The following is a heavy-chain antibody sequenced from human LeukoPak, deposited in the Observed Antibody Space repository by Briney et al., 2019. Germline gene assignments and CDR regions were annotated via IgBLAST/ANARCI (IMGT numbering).Heavy chain of an antibody. CDR1: GFTFSSYG. V-gene: IGHV3-30*18. Sequence: PGGSLRLSCAASGFTFSSYGMHWVRQAPGKGLEWVAVISYDGSNKYYADSVKGRFTISRDNSKNTLYLQMNSLRAEDTAVYYCAKGGYFDHRELVDPWGQGTLVTVSS. J-gene: IGHJ5*02. D-gene: IGHD3-9*01. CDR3: AKGGYFDHRELVDP. CDR2: ISYDGSNK.